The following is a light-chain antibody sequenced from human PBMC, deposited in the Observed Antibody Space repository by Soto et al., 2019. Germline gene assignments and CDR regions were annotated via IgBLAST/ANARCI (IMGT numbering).Light chain of an antibody. V-gene: IGLV2-11*01. CDR3: CSYAGIFYV. CDR2: DVS. Sequence: QSVLTQPRSVSGSPGQSVTISCTGTSSDFGGYNYVSWYQHHPGKAPKLMIYDVSERPSGVPDRFSGSKSGNTASLTISGVQDEDDDDYYCCSYAGIFYVFGPGTKVTVL. J-gene: IGLJ1*01. CDR1: SSDFGGYNY.